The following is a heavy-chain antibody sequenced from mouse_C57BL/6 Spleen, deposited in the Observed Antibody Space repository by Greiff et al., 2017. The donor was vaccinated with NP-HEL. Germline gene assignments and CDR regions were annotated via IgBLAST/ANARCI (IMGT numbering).Heavy chain of an antibody. CDR2: IYPRSGNT. CDR1: GYTFTSYG. D-gene: IGHD2-1*01. Sequence: QVQLQQSGAELARPGASVKLSCKASGYTFTSYGISWVKQRTGQGLEWIGEIYPRSGNTYYNEKFKGKATLTADKSSSTAYMELRSLTSEDSAVYFCARYGNYEGYFDVWGTGTTVTVSS. V-gene: IGHV1-81*01. CDR3: ARYGNYEGYFDV. J-gene: IGHJ1*03.